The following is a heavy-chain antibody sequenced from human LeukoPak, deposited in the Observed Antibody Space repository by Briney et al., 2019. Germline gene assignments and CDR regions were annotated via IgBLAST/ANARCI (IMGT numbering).Heavy chain of an antibody. CDR3: ARDLDEAAGATGPFDY. CDR1: GFTFSSYA. CDR2: ISYDGSNK. V-gene: IGHV3-30*04. J-gene: IGHJ4*02. Sequence: GGSLRLSCAASGFTFSSYAMHWVRQAPGKGLEWVAVISYDGSNKYYADSVKGRFTISRDNSKNTLYLQMNSLRAEDTAVYYCARDLDEAAGATGPFDYWGQGTLVTVSS. D-gene: IGHD5-12*01.